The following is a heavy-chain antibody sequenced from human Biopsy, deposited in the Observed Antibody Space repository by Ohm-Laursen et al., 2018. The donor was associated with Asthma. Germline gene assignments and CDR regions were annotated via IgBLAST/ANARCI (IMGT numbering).Heavy chain of an antibody. CDR3: ARGDSSNWSHYYFDY. J-gene: IGHJ4*02. V-gene: IGHV3-53*01. Sequence: GSLTLSRAASGFAVSRDHMFWVRQAPGKGLEWVSVIYSGGTSHTADSVRGRFTISRDYSKNTLYLQMHSLRAEDTAVYYCARGDSSNWSHYYFDYWGQGTLVTVSS. CDR2: IYSGGTS. D-gene: IGHD3-22*01. CDR1: GFAVSRDH.